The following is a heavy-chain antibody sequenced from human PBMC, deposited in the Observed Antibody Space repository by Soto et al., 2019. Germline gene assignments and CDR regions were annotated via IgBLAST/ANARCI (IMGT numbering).Heavy chain of an antibody. Sequence: GGSLRLSCAASGFTFSAYWMHWVRQAPGKGLVWVSRIKTDGSVTTYADSVKGRFTISRDNAKNTLYLQMNTLRAEDTAVYYCARDLGGSHDYWGRGTLVTVSS. V-gene: IGHV3-74*01. D-gene: IGHD3-16*01. J-gene: IGHJ4*02. CDR3: ARDLGGSHDY. CDR2: IKTDGSVT. CDR1: GFTFSAYW.